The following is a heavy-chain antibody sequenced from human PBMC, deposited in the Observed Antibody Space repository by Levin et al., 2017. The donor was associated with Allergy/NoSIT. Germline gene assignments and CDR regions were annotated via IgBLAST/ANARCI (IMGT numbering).Heavy chain of an antibody. V-gene: IGHV4-59*01. Sequence: SETLSLTCTVSGGSISSYYWSWIRQPPGKGLEWIGYIYYSGSTNYNPSLKSRVTISVDTSKNQFSLKLSSVTAADTAVYYCARITGYSSSPPFWVDPWGQGTLVTVSS. CDR2: IYYSGST. CDR1: GGSISSYY. CDR3: ARITGYSSSPPFWVDP. D-gene: IGHD6-13*01. J-gene: IGHJ5*02.